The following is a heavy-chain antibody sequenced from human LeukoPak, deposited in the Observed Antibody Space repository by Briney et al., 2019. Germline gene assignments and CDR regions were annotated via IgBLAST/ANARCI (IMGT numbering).Heavy chain of an antibody. J-gene: IGHJ6*02. D-gene: IGHD3-16*01. CDR2: INHNGNVN. V-gene: IGHV3-7*03. CDR3: ARGGGLDV. Sequence: GGSLRLSCAASGFTFSSYWMNWARQAPGKGLAWVASINHNGNVNYYVDSVKGRFTISRDNAKNSRYLQMSNLRAEDTAVYFCARGGGLDVWGQGATVTVSS. CDR1: GFTFSSYW.